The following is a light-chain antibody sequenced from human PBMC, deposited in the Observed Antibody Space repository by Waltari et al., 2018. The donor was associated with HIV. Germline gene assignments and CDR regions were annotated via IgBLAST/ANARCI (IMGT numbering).Light chain of an antibody. CDR3: SSYAGSNNVVV. V-gene: IGLV2-8*01. J-gene: IGLJ2*01. CDR2: EVS. Sequence: QSALTQPPSASGSPGQSVTISCTGTSSDVGGYNYVSWYQQHPGKAPKLMSYEVSKRPSGVPDRFAGSKSGNAASLTVSGLQAEDDADYYCSSYAGSNNVVVFGGGTKLTV. CDR1: SSDVGGYNY.